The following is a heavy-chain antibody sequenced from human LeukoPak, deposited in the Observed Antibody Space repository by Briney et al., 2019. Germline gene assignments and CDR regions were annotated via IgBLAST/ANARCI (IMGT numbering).Heavy chain of an antibody. CDR1: GYTFTSYD. J-gene: IGHJ6*04. CDR2: INPNSGNT. V-gene: IGHV1-8*01. CDR3: ATNSSTWLSDTDV. Sequence: ASVKVSCKASGYTFTSYDINWVRQATGQGLEWMGWINPNSGNTGYAQKFQGRVTMTRNTSISTAYMELSSLRSEDTAVYYCATNSSTWLSDTDVWGKGTTVTVSS. D-gene: IGHD6-13*01.